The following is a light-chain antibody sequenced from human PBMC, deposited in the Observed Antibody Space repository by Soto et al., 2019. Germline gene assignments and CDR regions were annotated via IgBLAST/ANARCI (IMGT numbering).Light chain of an antibody. J-gene: IGKJ1*01. CDR2: GAS. V-gene: IGKV3-20*01. CDR3: QQYGSSPRT. Sequence: IVLTQSPCTLSLSPGERATLSCRASQSVSSNYLAWYQHKPGQAPRLVIYGASSRATGIPDRFSGSGSETDFTLTISRLEPEDFAVYYCQQYGSSPRTFGQGTKVDIK. CDR1: QSVSSNY.